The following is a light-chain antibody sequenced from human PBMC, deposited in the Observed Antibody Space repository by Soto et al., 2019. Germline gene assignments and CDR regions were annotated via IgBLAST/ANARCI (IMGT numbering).Light chain of an antibody. V-gene: IGLV2-14*01. Sequence: ALAQPASVSGSPGQSIAISCTGTSSDVGGYNYVSWYQQHPGKAPKLLISEVSIRPSGVSDRFSGSKSGNTASLTISGLQTEDEADYYCSSFTSAYTFVFGSGTKVTVL. CDR2: EVS. CDR3: SSFTSAYTFV. CDR1: SSDVGGYNY. J-gene: IGLJ1*01.